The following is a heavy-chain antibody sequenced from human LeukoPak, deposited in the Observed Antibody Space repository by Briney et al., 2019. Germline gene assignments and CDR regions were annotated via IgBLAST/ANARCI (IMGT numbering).Heavy chain of an antibody. V-gene: IGHV3-21*01. Sequence: GGSLGLSCAASGFTFSSYSMNWVRQAPGKGLEWVSSISSSGSYIYYADSVKGRFTISRDNAKNSLYLQMNSLRAEDTAVYYCARDLGYYDSSGCSYFDYWGQGALVTVSS. D-gene: IGHD3-22*01. CDR1: GFTFSSYS. J-gene: IGHJ4*02. CDR3: ARDLGYYDSSGCSYFDY. CDR2: ISSSGSYI.